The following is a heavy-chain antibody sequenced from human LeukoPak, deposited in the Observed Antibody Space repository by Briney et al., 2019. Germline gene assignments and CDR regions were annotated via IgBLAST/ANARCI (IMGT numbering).Heavy chain of an antibody. Sequence: SETLSLTCAVYGGSFSGYYWSWIRQPPGKGLEWIGEINHSGSTNYNPSLKGRVTMSVDTSKNQFSLKLSSVTAADTAVYYCAREGQPEDYFDYWGQGTLVTVSS. CDR3: AREGQPEDYFDY. CDR2: INHSGST. CDR1: GGSFSGYY. D-gene: IGHD1-14*01. J-gene: IGHJ4*02. V-gene: IGHV4-34*01.